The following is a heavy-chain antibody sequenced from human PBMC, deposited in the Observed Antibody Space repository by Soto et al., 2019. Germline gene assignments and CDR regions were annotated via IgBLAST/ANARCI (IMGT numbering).Heavy chain of an antibody. CDR1: GFTFSSYW. Sequence: SLRLSCAASGFTFSSYWMHWVRQAPGKGLVWVSRINSDGSSTSYADSVKGRFTISRDNAKNKLYLQMNSLRAEDTAVYYCARSYDYSGSYSHWGQGTLVTVSS. CDR3: ARSYDYSGSYSH. CDR2: INSDGSST. D-gene: IGHD1-26*01. J-gene: IGHJ4*02. V-gene: IGHV3-74*01.